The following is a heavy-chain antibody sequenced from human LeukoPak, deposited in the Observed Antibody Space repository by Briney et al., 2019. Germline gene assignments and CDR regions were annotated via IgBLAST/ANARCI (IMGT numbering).Heavy chain of an antibody. J-gene: IGHJ4*02. CDR1: GFTFSSYA. CDR3: AKSQLRYFDWLSGFDY. D-gene: IGHD3-9*01. Sequence: GGSLRLSCAASGFTFSSYAMSWVRQAPGKGLEWVSAISGSGGSTYYADPVKGRFTISRDNSKNTLYLQMNSLRAEDTAVYYCAKSQLRYFDWLSGFDYWGQGTLVTVSS. CDR2: ISGSGGST. V-gene: IGHV3-23*01.